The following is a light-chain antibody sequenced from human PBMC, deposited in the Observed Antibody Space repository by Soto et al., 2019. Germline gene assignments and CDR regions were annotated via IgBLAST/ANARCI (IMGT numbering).Light chain of an antibody. J-gene: IGLJ3*02. V-gene: IGLV2-14*03. CDR3: ASYTTTGTVL. CDR1: NSDIGGFDS. Sequence: QSALTQPDSVSGSPGQSITISCTGTNSDIGGFDSVSWFQQHPGEAPKLVIYDVTHRPSGVSNRFSGSKFDNTASLTISGLQAADEADYYCASYTTTGTVLFGAGTKVTVL. CDR2: DVT.